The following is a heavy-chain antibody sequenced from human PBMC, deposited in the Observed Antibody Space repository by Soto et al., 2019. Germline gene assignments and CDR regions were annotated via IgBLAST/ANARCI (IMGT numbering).Heavy chain of an antibody. Sequence: PGGSLRLSCAASGFTFSSYGMHWVRQAPGKGLEWVAVIWYDGSNKYYADSVKGRFTISRDNSKNTLYLQMNSLRAEDTAVYYCAREAYYDSSGYYPHDAFDIWGQGTMVTVSS. CDR2: IWYDGSNK. CDR1: GFTFSSYG. J-gene: IGHJ3*02. V-gene: IGHV3-33*01. D-gene: IGHD3-22*01. CDR3: AREAYYDSSGYYPHDAFDI.